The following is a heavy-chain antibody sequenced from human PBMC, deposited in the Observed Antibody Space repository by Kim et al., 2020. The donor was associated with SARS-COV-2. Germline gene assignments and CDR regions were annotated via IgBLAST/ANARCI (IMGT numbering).Heavy chain of an antibody. CDR3: ARATEAVAGYFDY. V-gene: IGHV1-46*01. J-gene: IGHJ4*02. D-gene: IGHD6-19*01. Sequence: YAQKCQGRVTMTRDTSTSTVYMELSSLRSEDTAVYYCARATEAVAGYFDYWGQGTLVTVSS.